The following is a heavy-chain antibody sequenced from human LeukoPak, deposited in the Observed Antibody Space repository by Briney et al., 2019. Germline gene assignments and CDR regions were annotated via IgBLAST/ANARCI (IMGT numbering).Heavy chain of an antibody. CDR3: ARYYTSGVYFDY. V-gene: IGHV4-30-4*01. CDR2: IYYSGST. Sequence: SQTLSLTCTVSGGSISSGDYHWSWIRHPPGKGLEWIGYIYYSGSTYYNPSLKSRVTISLDSSKNQFSLKLSSVTAADAAVYSCARYYTSGVYFDYWGQGTLVTVSS. J-gene: IGHJ4*02. D-gene: IGHD3-10*01. CDR1: GGSISSGDYH.